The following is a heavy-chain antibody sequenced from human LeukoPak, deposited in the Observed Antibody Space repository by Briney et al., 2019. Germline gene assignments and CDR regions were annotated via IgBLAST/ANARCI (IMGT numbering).Heavy chain of an antibody. V-gene: IGHV3-48*03. CDR2: ISSSDSTI. D-gene: IGHD5-18*01. J-gene: IGHJ4*02. Sequence: GGSLRLSCAASGFTFSSYEMNWVRQAPGKGLEWVSYISSSDSTIYYADSVKGRFTISRDNAKNSLFLQMNSLRVEDTAVYYCARGDTAMVDYWGQGTLDTVSS. CDR1: GFTFSSYE. CDR3: ARGDTAMVDY.